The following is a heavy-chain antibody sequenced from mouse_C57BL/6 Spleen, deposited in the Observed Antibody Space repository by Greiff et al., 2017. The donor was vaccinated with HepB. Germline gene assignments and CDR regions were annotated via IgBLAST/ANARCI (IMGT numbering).Heavy chain of an antibody. V-gene: IGHV1-76*01. CDR1: GYTFTDYY. CDR3: ARGSQLGPFGY. J-gene: IGHJ3*01. Sequence: QVQLKESGAELVRPGASVKLSCKASGYTFTDYYINWVKQRPGQGLEWIARIYPGSGNTYYNEKFKGKATLTAEKSSSTAYMQLSSLTSEDSAVYFCARGSQLGPFGYWGQGTLVTVSA. D-gene: IGHD4-1*02. CDR2: IYPGSGNT.